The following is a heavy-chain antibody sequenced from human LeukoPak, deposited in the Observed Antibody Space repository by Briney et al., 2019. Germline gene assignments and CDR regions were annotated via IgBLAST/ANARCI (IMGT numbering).Heavy chain of an antibody. CDR2: IYYSGST. J-gene: IGHJ6*02. V-gene: IGHV4-30-4*01. CDR3: ARVRGPYYGMDV. Sequence: SETLSLTCTVSGGSISSGDYYWSWIRQPPGKGLEWIGYIYYSGSTYYNPSLKSRVTISVDTSKNQFSLKLSSVTAADTAVYYCARVRGPYYGMDVWGQGTTVTVSS. CDR1: GGSISSGDYY.